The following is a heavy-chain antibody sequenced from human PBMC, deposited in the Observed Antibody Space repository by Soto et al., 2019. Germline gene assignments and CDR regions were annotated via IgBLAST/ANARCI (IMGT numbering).Heavy chain of an antibody. D-gene: IGHD4-17*01. J-gene: IGHJ4*02. CDR1: CAYLNCGAYY. CDR3: ARSNYGDYGAQPDH. Sequence: QVQLQESGPGLVKPAQPLSLTCTVSCAYLNCGAYYWNWLREHPEERREWMGYIRYSGNTYYNPSLKSRVIISLDTCKNQFSLMLSSVTAADTAMYYCARSNYGDYGAQPDHWGQGTPVTVSS. V-gene: IGHV4-31*03. CDR2: IRYSGNT.